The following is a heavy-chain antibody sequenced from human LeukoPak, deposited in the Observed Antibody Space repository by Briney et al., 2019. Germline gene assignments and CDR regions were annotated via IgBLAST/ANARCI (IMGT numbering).Heavy chain of an antibody. CDR2: IYYSGST. CDR1: GGSISSGGYY. J-gene: IGHJ6*02. D-gene: IGHD2-15*01. V-gene: IGHV4-31*03. CDR3: ARAPIVVVVAATRGYYYYGMDV. Sequence: SETLSLTCTVSGGSISSGGYYWSWIRQHPGKGLEWIGYIYYSGSTYYNPSLKSRVTISVDTSKNQFSLKLSSVTAADTAVYYCARAPIVVVVAATRGYYYYGMDVWGQGTTVTVSS.